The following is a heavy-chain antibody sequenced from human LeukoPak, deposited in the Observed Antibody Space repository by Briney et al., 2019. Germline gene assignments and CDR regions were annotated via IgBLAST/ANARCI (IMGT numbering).Heavy chain of an antibody. V-gene: IGHV1-69*05. CDR2: IIPIFGTA. CDR1: GGTFSSYA. D-gene: IGHD3-3*01. J-gene: IGHJ4*02. Sequence: SVKVSCKASGGTFSSYAISWVRQAPGQGLEWMGGIIPIFGTADYAQKFQGRVTITTDESTSTAYMELSSLRSEDTAVYYCAVQLRFLEWSFDYWGQGTLVTVSS. CDR3: AVQLRFLEWSFDY.